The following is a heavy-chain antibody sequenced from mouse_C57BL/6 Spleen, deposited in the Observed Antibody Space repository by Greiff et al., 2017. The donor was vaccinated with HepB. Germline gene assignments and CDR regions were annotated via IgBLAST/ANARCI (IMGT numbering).Heavy chain of an antibody. D-gene: IGHD1-1*01. CDR2: IWGVGST. CDR3: ARSSYDWYFDV. J-gene: IGHJ1*03. CDR1: GFSLTSYG. V-gene: IGHV2-6*01. Sequence: VKLMESGPGLVAPSQSLSITCTVSGFSLTSYGVDWVRQSPGKGLEWLGVIWGVGSTNYNSALKSRLSISKDNSKSQVFLKMNSLQTDDTAMYYCARSSYDWYFDVWGTGTTVTVSS.